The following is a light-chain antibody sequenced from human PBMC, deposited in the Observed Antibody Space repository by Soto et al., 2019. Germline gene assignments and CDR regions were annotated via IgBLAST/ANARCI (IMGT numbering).Light chain of an antibody. J-gene: IGKJ1*01. CDR1: HDIKND. CDR2: AAS. Sequence: DIQMTQSPSSLSASVGDRVTITCRASHDIKNDLDWYQQKPGKGPKRLIYAASSLQSGVPSRFSGSGSGTEITLTISSLQSEDFATYYCLQPNSYSWTFGQGTKVEIK. CDR3: LQPNSYSWT. V-gene: IGKV1-17*01.